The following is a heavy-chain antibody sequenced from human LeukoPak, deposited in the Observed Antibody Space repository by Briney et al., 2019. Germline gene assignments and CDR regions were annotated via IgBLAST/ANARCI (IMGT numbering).Heavy chain of an antibody. CDR1: GGSFGGYY. D-gene: IGHD5-24*01. V-gene: IGHV4-34*01. CDR2: VNQSGGT. J-gene: IGHJ4*02. Sequence: SSETLSLTCAVQGGSFGGYYWSWIRQPPGKGLEWIGEVNQSGGTDYNPSLKSRVTISVDTSKNQFSLKVNSVTAADTAVYYCARIGLGRDAYNSFDYWGQGTLVIVSS. CDR3: ARIGLGRDAYNSFDY.